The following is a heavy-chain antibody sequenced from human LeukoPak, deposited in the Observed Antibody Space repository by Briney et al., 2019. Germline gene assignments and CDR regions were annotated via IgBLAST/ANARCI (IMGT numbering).Heavy chain of an antibody. CDR2: IYHSGST. V-gene: IGHV4-38-2*02. Sequence: SETLSLTCTVSGGSISSYYWGWIRQPPGKGLEWIGSIYHSGSTYYNPSLKSRVTISVDTSKNQFSLKLSSVTAADTAVYYCARHDNVLRYFDWLSNNWFDPWGQGTLVTVSS. D-gene: IGHD3-9*01. J-gene: IGHJ5*02. CDR1: GGSISSYY. CDR3: ARHDNVLRYFDWLSNNWFDP.